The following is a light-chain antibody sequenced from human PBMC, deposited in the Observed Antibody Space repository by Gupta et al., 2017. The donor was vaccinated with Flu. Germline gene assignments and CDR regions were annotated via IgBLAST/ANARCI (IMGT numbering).Light chain of an antibody. J-gene: IGKJ3*01. Sequence: EIMMTQSPASLSVSAGETVTLSCRASQSVGSNLAWLQQKPGRAPRPLIYGASTRAIGVPARFSGSGSGTDFTLTISSLQSEDVAVYYCQQYNKWLFTFGPGTKVDL. CDR1: QSVGSN. V-gene: IGKV3-15*01. CDR2: GAS. CDR3: QQYNKWLFT.